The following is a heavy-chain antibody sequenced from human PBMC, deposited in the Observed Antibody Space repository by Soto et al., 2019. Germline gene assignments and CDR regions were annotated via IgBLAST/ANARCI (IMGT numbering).Heavy chain of an antibody. V-gene: IGHV3-23*01. Sequence: GGSLRLSCVASGFTFSTNGMTWVRQAPGKGLEWVSIISGNSDTTYYADSVKGRFTVPRDNSKNTLYLQMNSLRAEDTAIYYCMKDNKWHDPGWGQGVLVTVS. D-gene: IGHD1-1*01. CDR2: ISGNSDTT. J-gene: IGHJ4*02. CDR1: GFTFSTNG. CDR3: MKDNKWHDPG.